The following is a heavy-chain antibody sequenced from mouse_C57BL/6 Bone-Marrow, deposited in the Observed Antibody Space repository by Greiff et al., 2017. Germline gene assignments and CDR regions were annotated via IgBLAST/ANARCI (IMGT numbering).Heavy chain of an antibody. CDR3: TRGGFTTVDYFDY. V-gene: IGHV1-15*01. J-gene: IGHJ2*01. CDR1: GYTFTDYE. Sequence: QVHVKQSGAELVRPGASVTLSCKASGYTFTDYEMHWVKQTPVHGLEWIGAIDPETGGTAYNQKFKGKAILTADKSSSTAYMELRSLTSEDSAVYYCTRGGFTTVDYFDYWGQGTTLTVSS. D-gene: IGHD1-1*01. CDR2: IDPETGGT.